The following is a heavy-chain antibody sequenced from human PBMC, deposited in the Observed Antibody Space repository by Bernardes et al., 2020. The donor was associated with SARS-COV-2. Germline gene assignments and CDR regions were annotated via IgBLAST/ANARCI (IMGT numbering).Heavy chain of an antibody. V-gene: IGHV3-30-3*01. D-gene: IGHD6-19*01. CDR2: ISYDGSNK. CDR3: AREGIAVALDAFDI. CDR1: GFTFSSYA. Sequence: GSLRLSCAASGFTFSSYAMHWVRQAPGKGLEWVAVISYDGSNKYYADSVKGRFTISRDNSKNTLYLQMNSLRAEDTAVYYCAREGIAVALDAFDIWGQGTMVTVSS. J-gene: IGHJ3*02.